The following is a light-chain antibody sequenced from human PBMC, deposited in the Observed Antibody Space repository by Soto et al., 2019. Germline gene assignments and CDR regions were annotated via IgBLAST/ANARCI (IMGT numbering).Light chain of an antibody. CDR2: DAS. V-gene: IGKV3-11*01. CDR1: QSVSLGY. CDR3: QQRCDWPLT. Sequence: EIVLTQSPGTLSLSPGERATLSCRASQSVSLGYLAWYQQKPGQARRLLIYDASNRATGIPARFSGSGSATDFTLTISSLEPEDFAVYYCQQRCDWPLTFGGGTKVDI. J-gene: IGKJ4*01.